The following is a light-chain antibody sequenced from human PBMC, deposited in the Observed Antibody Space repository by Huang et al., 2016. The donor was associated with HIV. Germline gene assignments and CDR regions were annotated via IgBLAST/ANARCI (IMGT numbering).Light chain of an antibody. V-gene: IGKV1-39*01. CDR3: QQTYGTPYT. Sequence: DIQMTHSPSSLSASVGDRFTITCRASQSIGTYLSWYQHKPGEVPKVLIYGSSSLQSGVPSRFSGSGSGTDFTLTISSLQPEDFATYYCQQTYGTPYTFGQGTRL. CDR2: GSS. CDR1: QSIGTY. J-gene: IGKJ2*01.